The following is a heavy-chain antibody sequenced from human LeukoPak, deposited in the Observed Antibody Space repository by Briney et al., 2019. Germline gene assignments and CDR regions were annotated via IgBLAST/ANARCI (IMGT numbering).Heavy chain of an antibody. D-gene: IGHD2-15*01. Sequence: GGSLRLSCAASGITFSNFWMSRVRQPPGKGLEWVANIKNDGSEKYYVDSVKGRFTISRDNAKNSLYLQMNSLRAEDTAVYYCATIYCSGGICYYFDYWGQGTLVTVSS. J-gene: IGHJ4*02. CDR1: GITFSNFW. CDR3: ATIYCSGGICYYFDY. CDR2: IKNDGSEK. V-gene: IGHV3-7*03.